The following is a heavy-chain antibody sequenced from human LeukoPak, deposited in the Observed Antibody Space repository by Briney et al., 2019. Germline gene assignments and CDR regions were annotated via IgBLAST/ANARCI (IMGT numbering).Heavy chain of an antibody. D-gene: IGHD4-11*01. CDR1: GGNISSSTYY. Sequence: SETLSLTCVVSGGNISSSTYYWGWIRQPPGKGLDWIGSSHYRGSTYYNPSLKSRATISVDTSKNQFSLKLRSVTAADTAVYYCARLTTVTTALDYWGQGTLVTVSS. CDR2: SHYRGST. CDR3: ARLTTVTTALDY. J-gene: IGHJ4*02. V-gene: IGHV4-39*07.